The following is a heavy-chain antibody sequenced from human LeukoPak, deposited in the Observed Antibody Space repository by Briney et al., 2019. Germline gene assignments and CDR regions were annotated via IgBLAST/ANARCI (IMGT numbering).Heavy chain of an antibody. D-gene: IGHD3-9*01. J-gene: IGHJ3*02. Sequence: SETLSLTCTVSGGSISSYYWSWIRQPPGKGLEWIGYIYYSWSTNYNPSLKSRVTISVDTSKNQFSLKLSSVTAADTAVYYCARGRYYDILTGLEDAFDIWGQGTMVTVSS. V-gene: IGHV4-59*01. CDR1: GGSISSYY. CDR3: ARGRYYDILTGLEDAFDI. CDR2: IYYSWST.